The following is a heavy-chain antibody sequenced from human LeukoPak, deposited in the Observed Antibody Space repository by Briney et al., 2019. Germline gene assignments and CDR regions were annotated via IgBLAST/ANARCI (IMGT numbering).Heavy chain of an antibody. CDR3: VRDSGYSSSWYLIDDDFDI. V-gene: IGHV4-59*02. Sequence: SETLSLTCAVSGGSVSGYYWSWVRQFPGRRLEWVGYIHYSGRTNYNPSLKSRITLSLETSSNQISLELKSVASADTALYYCVRDSGYSSSWYLIDDDFDIWGQGTMVIVSA. CDR2: IHYSGRT. CDR1: GGSVSGYY. J-gene: IGHJ3*02. D-gene: IGHD6-13*01.